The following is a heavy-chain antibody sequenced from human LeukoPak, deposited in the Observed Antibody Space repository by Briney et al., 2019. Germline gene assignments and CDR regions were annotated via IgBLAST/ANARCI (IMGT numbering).Heavy chain of an antibody. V-gene: IGHV4-39*07. CDR1: GGSISSSGYY. Sequence: SETLSLTCTVSGGSISSSGYYWGWIRQPPGKGLAWIGSVSYSGSTNYNPSLKSRVTISVDTSKNQFSLKLSSVTAADTAVYYCAAARPKNRSRFDYWGQGTLVTVPS. CDR3: AAARPKNRSRFDY. J-gene: IGHJ4*02. CDR2: VSYSGST. D-gene: IGHD6-6*01.